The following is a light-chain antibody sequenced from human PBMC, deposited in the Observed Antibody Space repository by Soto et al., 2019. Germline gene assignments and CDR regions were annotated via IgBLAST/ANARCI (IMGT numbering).Light chain of an antibody. CDR2: AAS. V-gene: IGKV1-39*01. CDR1: QRVDSY. Sequence: DIQVTQSPSSLSASVGDSVSLSCQTSQRVDSYIHWYQHQSGKPPKLLIYAASTLQDGVPSRFSGGGSGNDFSLIITGLQPGDSATYYCHQTSTSVETFGRWTKVDIX. CDR3: HQTSTSVET. J-gene: IGKJ4*02.